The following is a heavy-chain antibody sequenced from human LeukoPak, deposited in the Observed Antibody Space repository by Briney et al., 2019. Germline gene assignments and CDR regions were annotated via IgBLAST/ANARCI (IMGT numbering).Heavy chain of an antibody. CDR3: AREIPEEYYFDY. CDR1: GGTFSSYA. J-gene: IGHJ4*02. V-gene: IGHV1-69*04. CDR2: IIPILGIA. Sequence: ASVKVSCKASGGTFSSYAISWVRQAPGQGLEWMGRIIPILGIANYAQKFQGRVTITADKSTSTAYMELSSLRSEDTAVYYCAREIPEEYYFDYWGQGTLVTVSS. D-gene: IGHD2-2*02.